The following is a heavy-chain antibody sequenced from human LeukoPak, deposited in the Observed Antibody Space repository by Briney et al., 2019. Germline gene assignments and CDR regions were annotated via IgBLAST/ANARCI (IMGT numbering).Heavy chain of an antibody. CDR1: GFIFSHYG. Sequence: GGSLRLSCAASGFIFSHYGMNWVRQAPGKGLEWVSGITSRSTTYYADSVNGRFVISRDNSKNTLYLYMNSLRAEDTAVYYCAKDVKAGSWGDYYYYMDVWGKGTTVTISS. CDR2: ITSRSTT. V-gene: IGHV3-NL1*01. CDR3: AKDVKAGSWGDYYYYMDV. J-gene: IGHJ6*03. D-gene: IGHD1-14*01.